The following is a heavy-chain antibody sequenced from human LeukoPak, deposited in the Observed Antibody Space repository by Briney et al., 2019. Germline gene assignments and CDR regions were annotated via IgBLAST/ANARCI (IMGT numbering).Heavy chain of an antibody. CDR1: GFTFSSYA. J-gene: IGHJ4*02. CDR2: ISGSGGST. D-gene: IGHD5-24*01. CDR3: ASIRDGYSDFDY. Sequence: GGSLRLSCAASGFTFSSYAMSWVRQAPGRGLEWVSAISGSGGSTYYADSVKGRFTISRDNSKNTLYLQMNSLRAEDTAVYYCASIRDGYSDFDYWGQGTLVTVSS. V-gene: IGHV3-23*01.